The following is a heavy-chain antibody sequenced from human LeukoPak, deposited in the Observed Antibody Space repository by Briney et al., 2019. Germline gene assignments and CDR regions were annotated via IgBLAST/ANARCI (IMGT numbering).Heavy chain of an antibody. CDR3: AREEEGGSFDC. V-gene: IGHV1-46*01. J-gene: IGHJ4*02. CDR1: VYTFTSYY. D-gene: IGHD3-16*01. Sequence: GASVKVSCKASVYTFTSYYMHWVRQAPGQGLEWMGVIEPSGGTTNYAQKFQGRVTMTRDTSTNTVYMELSSLRSEDTAVYYCAREEEGGSFDCWGQGTLVTVSS. CDR2: IEPSGGTT.